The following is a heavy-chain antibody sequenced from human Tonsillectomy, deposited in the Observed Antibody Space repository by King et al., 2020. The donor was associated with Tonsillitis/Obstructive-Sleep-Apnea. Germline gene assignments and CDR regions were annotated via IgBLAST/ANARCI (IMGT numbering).Heavy chain of an antibody. V-gene: IGHV3-43*02. CDR3: AKDVIDGRGYYVRE. CDR2: ISGDGGST. Sequence: VQLVESGGGVVQPGGSLRLSCAASGFTFDDYAMHWVRQGPGKGLEWVSLISGDGGSTYYADSVKGRFTISRDNSINSLYLQMNSLRTEDTALYYCAKDVIDGRGYYVREWGQGTLVTVSS. D-gene: IGHD3-22*01. CDR1: GFTFDDYA. J-gene: IGHJ4*02.